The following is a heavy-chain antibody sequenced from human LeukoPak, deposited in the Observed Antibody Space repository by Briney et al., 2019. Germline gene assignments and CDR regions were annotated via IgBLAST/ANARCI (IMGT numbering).Heavy chain of an antibody. CDR3: ASGRRGDYD. J-gene: IGHJ4*02. V-gene: IGHV3-66*01. CDR1: GFTVSTNY. CDR2: IYSGGST. Sequence: GGSLRFYCAASGFTVSTNYMNCVRQAPGPGLEWVSVIYSGGSTYYADSVKGRFTISRDNSKNTLYLQMNSLRAEDTAVYYCASGRRGDYDWGQGTLVTVSS. D-gene: IGHD4-17*01.